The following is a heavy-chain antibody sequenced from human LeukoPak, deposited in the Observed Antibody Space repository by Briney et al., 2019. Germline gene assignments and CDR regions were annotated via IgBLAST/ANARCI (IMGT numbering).Heavy chain of an antibody. CDR2: ISYDGSNK. CDR3: ASYTQNGMDV. J-gene: IGHJ6*02. V-gene: IGHV3-30-3*01. Sequence: GGSLRLSCAASGFTFSSYAMHWVRQAPGKGLEWVAVISYDGSNKYYADSVKGRFTISRDNSKNTLYLQMNSLRAEDTAVYYCASYTQNGMDVWGQGTTVTVSS. CDR1: GFTFSSYA. D-gene: IGHD4-11*01.